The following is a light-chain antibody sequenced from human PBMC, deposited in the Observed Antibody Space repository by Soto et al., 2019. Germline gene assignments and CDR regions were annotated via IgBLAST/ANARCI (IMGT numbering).Light chain of an antibody. CDR1: SGHSSYI. Sequence: QLVLTQSSSASASLGSSVKLTCTLSSGHSSYIIAWHQQQPGKAPRYWMKLEGSGSYNKGSGVPDRFSGSSSGADRYLTISNLQFEDEADYYCETWDSNTHVFGGGTKLTVL. J-gene: IGLJ3*02. CDR3: ETWDSNTHV. V-gene: IGLV4-60*02. CDR2: LEGSGSY.